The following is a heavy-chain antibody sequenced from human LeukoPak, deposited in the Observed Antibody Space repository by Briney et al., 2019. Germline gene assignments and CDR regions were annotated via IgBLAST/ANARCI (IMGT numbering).Heavy chain of an antibody. CDR2: INSDGSST. V-gene: IGHV3-74*01. CDR1: GFTFSNYW. D-gene: IGHD4-17*01. Sequence: PGGSLRLSCSASGFTFSNYWMHWVRQAPGKGLVWVSRINSDGSSTSYADSVKGRFTISRHDAKNTLYLQMNSLRIEDTAVYYCARVDQLYGDYVQFDYWGQGTLVTVSS. CDR3: ARVDQLYGDYVQFDY. J-gene: IGHJ4*02.